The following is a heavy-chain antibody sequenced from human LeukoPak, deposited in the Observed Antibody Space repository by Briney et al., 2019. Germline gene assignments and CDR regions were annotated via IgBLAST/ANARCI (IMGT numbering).Heavy chain of an antibody. J-gene: IGHJ4*02. V-gene: IGHV3-74*01. CDR3: AKDSSDYYFDY. CDR1: GFTFSSYW. Sequence: SGGSLRLSCAASGFTFSSYWMHWVRQAPGKGLVWVSRINSDGSSTSYADSVKGRFTISRDNSKNTLYVQMNSLRADDTAVYYCAKDSSDYYFDYWGQGTLVTVSS. D-gene: IGHD3-22*01. CDR2: INSDGSST.